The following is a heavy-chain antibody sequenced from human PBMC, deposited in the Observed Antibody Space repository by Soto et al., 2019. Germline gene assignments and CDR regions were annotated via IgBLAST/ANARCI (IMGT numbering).Heavy chain of an antibody. D-gene: IGHD2-15*01. Sequence: EVQLVESGGGLVKPGGSLRLSCAASGFTFSSYSMNWVRQAPGKGLEWVSSISSSSSYIYYADSVKGRFTISRDNAENSLYLQMNSLIAEDTAVYYCARHCSGGSCYSEEFQHWGQGTLVTVSS. CDR2: ISSSSSYI. V-gene: IGHV3-21*01. J-gene: IGHJ1*01. CDR1: GFTFSSYS. CDR3: ARHCSGGSCYSEEFQH.